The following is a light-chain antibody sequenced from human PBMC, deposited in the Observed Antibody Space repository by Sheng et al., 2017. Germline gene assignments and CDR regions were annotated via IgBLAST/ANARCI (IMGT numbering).Light chain of an antibody. Sequence: EIVLTQSPGTLSLSPGERATLSCRASQSFSSSYLTWYQQKPGQAPRLLIHGASTRATDIPDRFSGSGSGTDFTLTISSLQSEDFVVYYCQHYNNWPITFGQGTRLEIK. CDR3: QHYNNWPIT. CDR2: GAS. V-gene: IGKV3-20*01. CDR1: QSFSSSY. J-gene: IGKJ5*01.